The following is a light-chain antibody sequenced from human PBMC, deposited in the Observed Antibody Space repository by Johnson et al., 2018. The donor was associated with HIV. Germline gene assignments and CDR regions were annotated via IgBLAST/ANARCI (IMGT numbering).Light chain of an antibody. Sequence: LTQPPSVSAAPGQKVTISCSGSSSNIGNNYVSWYQQLPGTAPKLLIYDNNKRPSGIPDRFSGSKSGTSATLGITGLQTGDEADYYCGTWDSSLSAFYVFGTGTKVTVL. CDR1: SSNIGNNY. CDR3: GTWDSSLSAFYV. V-gene: IGLV1-51*01. CDR2: DNN. J-gene: IGLJ1*01.